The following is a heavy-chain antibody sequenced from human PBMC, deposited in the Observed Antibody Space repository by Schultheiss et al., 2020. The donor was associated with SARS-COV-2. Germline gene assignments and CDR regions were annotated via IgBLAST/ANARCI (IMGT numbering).Heavy chain of an antibody. CDR3: ARRKSCVYLALLG. J-gene: IGHJ4*02. CDR1: GGSISSYY. V-gene: IGHV4-59*01. D-gene: IGHD5/OR15-5a*01. CDR2: IYYSGST. Sequence: SETLSLTCTVSGGSISSYYWSWIRQPPGKGLEWIGYIYYSGSTNYNPSLKSRVTISVDTSKNQFSLKLSSVTAADTAVYYCARRKSCVYLALLGWGQGTLVTVSS.